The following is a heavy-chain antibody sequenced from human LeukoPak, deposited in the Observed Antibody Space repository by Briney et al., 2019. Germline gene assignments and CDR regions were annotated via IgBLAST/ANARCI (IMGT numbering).Heavy chain of an antibody. D-gene: IGHD4-17*01. J-gene: IGHJ4*02. V-gene: IGHV4-38-2*02. CDR3: ARVLDGDYELWYFDY. Sequence: NPSETLSLTCTVSGDSISSGYYWGWIRQPPGKGLEWIGSIHHTGNTYYNPSLKSRVTISVDTSKNQFSLKLSSVTAADTAVYYCARVLDGDYELWYFDYWGQGTLVTVSS. CDR1: GDSISSGYY. CDR2: IHHTGNT.